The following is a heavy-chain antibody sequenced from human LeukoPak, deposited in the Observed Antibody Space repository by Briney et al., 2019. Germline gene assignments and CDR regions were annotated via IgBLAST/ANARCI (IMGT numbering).Heavy chain of an antibody. V-gene: IGHV4-30-2*01. Sequence: SETLSLTCTVSGGSISSYSWSWIRQPPGKGLEWIGYIYHSGSTYYNPSLKSRVTISVDRSKNQFSLKLSSVTAADTAVYYCATSTSYPYYFDYWGQGTLVTVSS. CDR3: ATSTSYPYYFDY. J-gene: IGHJ4*02. CDR2: IYHSGST. CDR1: GGSISSYS. D-gene: IGHD1-1*01.